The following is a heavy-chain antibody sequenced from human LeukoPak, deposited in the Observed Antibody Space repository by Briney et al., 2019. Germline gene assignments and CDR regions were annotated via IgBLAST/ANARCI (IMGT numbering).Heavy chain of an antibody. Sequence: PGGSLRLSCAASGFTFSDYYMSWIRQAPGKGLEWVSYISSSGSTIYYADSVKGRFTISRDNAKNSLYLQMNSLRAEDTAVYYCARAPMLSSGYYYRDAFDIWGQGTMVTVSS. CDR2: ISSSGSTI. CDR3: ARAPMLSSGYYYRDAFDI. V-gene: IGHV3-11*01. D-gene: IGHD3-22*01. J-gene: IGHJ3*02. CDR1: GFTFSDYY.